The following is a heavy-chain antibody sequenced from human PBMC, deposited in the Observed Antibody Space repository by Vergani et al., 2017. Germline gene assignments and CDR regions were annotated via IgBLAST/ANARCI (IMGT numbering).Heavy chain of an antibody. V-gene: IGHV3-74*01. J-gene: IGHJ5*02. CDR1: GFTFNEYW. CDR3: ARARKFRFGVVWENWFDP. Sequence: EVELVESGGGLVQPGASLRLSFAASGFTFNEYWMHWARQVPGKGLVWVSGMNGDGDTISYADSVKGRFTISRDNAKNTLFLQMNSLRAEDTAVYYCARARKFRFGVVWENWFDPWGQGTLVTVSS. D-gene: IGHD3-3*01. CDR2: MNGDGDTI.